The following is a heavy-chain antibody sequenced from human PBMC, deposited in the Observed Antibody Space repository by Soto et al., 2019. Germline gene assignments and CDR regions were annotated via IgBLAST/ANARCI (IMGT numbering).Heavy chain of an antibody. J-gene: IGHJ6*03. CDR1: GGSFSGYY. Sequence: SETLSLTCAVYGGSFSGYYWSWIRQPPGKGLEWIGEINHSGSTNYNPSLKSRVTISVDTSKNQFSLKLSSVTAADTAVYYCARWKGDFDWLLFGGRDYYMDVWGKGTTVTVSS. D-gene: IGHD3-9*01. CDR2: INHSGST. V-gene: IGHV4-34*01. CDR3: ARWKGDFDWLLFGGRDYYMDV.